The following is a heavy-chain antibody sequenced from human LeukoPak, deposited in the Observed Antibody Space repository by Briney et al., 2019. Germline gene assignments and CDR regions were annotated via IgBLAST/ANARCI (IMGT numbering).Heavy chain of an antibody. D-gene: IGHD6-6*01. CDR2: IYTSGSA. CDR3: ARDVGAARFVF. CDR1: GGSISSYY. V-gene: IGHV4-4*07. Sequence: PSETLSLTCSVSGGSISSYYWSWIRQPAGKGQEWIGRIYTSGSANYNPSLKSRVTLSVDTSKNQFSLKLSSVTAADTAVYYCARDVGAARFVFWGQGTLVTVSS. J-gene: IGHJ4*02.